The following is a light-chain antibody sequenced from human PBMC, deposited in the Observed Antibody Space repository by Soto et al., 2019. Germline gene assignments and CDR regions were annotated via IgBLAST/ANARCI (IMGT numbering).Light chain of an antibody. J-gene: IGKJ1*01. Sequence: EIVMTQSPATLSVSPGERATLSCRASQSVGSDLAWYQQKPGQAPRLLIYGASSRATGIPDRFSGSGSGTDFTLTISRLEPEDFAVYYCQQYGSSPQWTFGQGTKVDIK. CDR3: QQYGSSPQWT. V-gene: IGKV3-20*01. CDR1: QSVGSD. CDR2: GAS.